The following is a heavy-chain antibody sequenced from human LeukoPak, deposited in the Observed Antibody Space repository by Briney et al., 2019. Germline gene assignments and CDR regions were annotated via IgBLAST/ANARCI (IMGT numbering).Heavy chain of an antibody. D-gene: IGHD3-9*01. CDR2: INHSGST. Sequence: SETLSLTCAVYGGSFSGYYWSWIRQPPGKGLEWIGEINHSGSTNYNPSLKSRVTISVDTSKNQFSLKLSSVTAADTAVYYCARCRYFDWLLSHNWFDPWGQGTLVTVSS. V-gene: IGHV4-34*01. CDR1: GGSFSGYY. J-gene: IGHJ5*02. CDR3: ARCRYFDWLLSHNWFDP.